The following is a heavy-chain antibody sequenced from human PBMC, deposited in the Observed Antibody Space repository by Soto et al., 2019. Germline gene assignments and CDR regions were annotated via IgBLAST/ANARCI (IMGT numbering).Heavy chain of an antibody. J-gene: IGHJ5*02. CDR2: FIPIFPTP. D-gene: IGHD2-15*01. Sequence: QVQLVQSGAELKKPGSSVKVSCKASGGSVTAYTINWVRQAPGQGLEWIGAFIPIFPTPNYAQKFQGRVTIAADGPTNAASMELHRLTSDDAAVYYFGTGAVVPAYPNWVDTWGQGTLVTVSS. CDR1: GGSVTAYT. CDR3: GTGAVVPAYPNWVDT. V-gene: IGHV1-69*12.